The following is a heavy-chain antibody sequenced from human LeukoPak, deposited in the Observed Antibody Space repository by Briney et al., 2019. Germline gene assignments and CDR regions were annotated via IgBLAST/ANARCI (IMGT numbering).Heavy chain of an antibody. Sequence: GGSLRLSCAGSGLTVSADSMSWVRQAPGKGLEWVPIIQGGGGKYYAESVQGRFSVSRDNSKNILFLQMNSLRTKDTAVYYCARLRSGNPRLRYFDLWGRGTLVTVSS. CDR2: IQGGGGK. CDR3: ARLRSGNPRLRYFDL. V-gene: IGHV3-66*02. D-gene: IGHD1-26*01. J-gene: IGHJ2*01. CDR1: GLTVSADS.